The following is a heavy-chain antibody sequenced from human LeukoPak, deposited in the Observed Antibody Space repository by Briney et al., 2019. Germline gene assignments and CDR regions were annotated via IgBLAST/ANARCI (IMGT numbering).Heavy chain of an antibody. J-gene: IGHJ4*02. V-gene: IGHV1-8*01. CDR1: GSIVTTYE. CDR3: ARGRKVGATRADY. CDR2: MDPDSGIT. Sequence: GAFLRLSCTASGSIVTTYEINWVREATGHGLEWRGWMDPDSGITGYAQKFQARVTMTRHNSITTANMELSRLRSLGTPESYSARGRKVGATRADYCGQRDLGTVSS. D-gene: IGHD1-26*01.